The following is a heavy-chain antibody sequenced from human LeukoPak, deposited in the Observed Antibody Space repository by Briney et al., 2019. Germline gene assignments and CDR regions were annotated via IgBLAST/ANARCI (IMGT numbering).Heavy chain of an antibody. CDR2: INHSGST. V-gene: IGHV4-34*01. Sequence: PSETLSLTCAVYGGSFSGYYWSWIRQPPGEGLEWIGEINHSGSTNYNPSLKSRVTISVDTSKNQFSLKLSSVTAADTAVYYCARGTGDYYYGMDVWGQGTTVTVSS. CDR1: GGSFSGYY. J-gene: IGHJ6*02. CDR3: ARGTGDYYYGMDV. D-gene: IGHD1-26*01.